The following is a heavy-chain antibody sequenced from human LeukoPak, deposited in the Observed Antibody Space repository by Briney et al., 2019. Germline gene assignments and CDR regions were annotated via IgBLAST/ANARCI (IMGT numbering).Heavy chain of an antibody. CDR3: AREANDVTIFGVVILGTYYYYGVDV. D-gene: IGHD3-3*01. J-gene: IGHJ6*02. CDR1: GGSISSYY. V-gene: IGHV4-4*07. Sequence: SETLSLTCTVSGGSISSYYWSWIRQPAGKGLEWIGRIYTSGSTNYNPSLKSRVTMSVDTSKNQFSLKLSSVTAADTAVYYCAREANDVTIFGVVILGTYYYYGVDVWGQGTTVTVSS. CDR2: IYTSGST.